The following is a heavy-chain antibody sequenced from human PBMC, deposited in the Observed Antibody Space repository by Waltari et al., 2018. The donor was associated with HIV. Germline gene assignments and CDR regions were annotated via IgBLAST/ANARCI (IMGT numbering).Heavy chain of an antibody. J-gene: IGHJ6*02. CDR2: FYTGGKN. CDR1: GDSISSGTYS. Sequence: QVQLQESGPGLVKPSQTLSLTCTVSGDSISSGTYSWSWIRQSAGGGLEWIGRFYTGGKNNNNPTHKIRISISMNMPDTQFSLKLSSVTAADTAVYYCARGPYSGSSQEHSGMDVWGQGTTVTVSS. CDR3: ARGPYSGSSQEHSGMDV. D-gene: IGHD6-6*01. V-gene: IGHV4-61*02.